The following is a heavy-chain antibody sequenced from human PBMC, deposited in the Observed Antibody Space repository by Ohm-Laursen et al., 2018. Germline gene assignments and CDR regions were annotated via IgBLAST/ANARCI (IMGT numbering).Heavy chain of an antibody. V-gene: IGHV4-4*07. Sequence: SDTLSLTCTVSGESISGYYWNWIRLPAGKGLEWIGRIYSSGNTIYNPSLKSRVTMSVDTSKNQFSLKLNSVTAADTAVYYCARGGSGWYSHWGQGTLVTVSS. CDR2: IYSSGNT. J-gene: IGHJ4*02. CDR1: GESISGYY. CDR3: ARGGSGWYSH. D-gene: IGHD6-19*01.